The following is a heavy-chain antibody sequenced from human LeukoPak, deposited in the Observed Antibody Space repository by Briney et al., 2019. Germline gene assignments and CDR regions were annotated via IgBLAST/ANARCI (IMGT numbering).Heavy chain of an antibody. CDR3: ARQPALSYCSSATCWFDA. D-gene: IGHD2-2*01. CDR1: GGSISSSSYY. J-gene: IGHJ5*02. Sequence: SETLSLTCTVSGGSISSSSYYWGWIRQPPGKGLEWIGTIYYSGSTYYNPSLKSRVTISVDTSENQFSLKLSSVTAADTAVYYCARQPALSYCSSATCWFDAWGQGTLVTVSS. CDR2: IYYSGST. V-gene: IGHV4-39*01.